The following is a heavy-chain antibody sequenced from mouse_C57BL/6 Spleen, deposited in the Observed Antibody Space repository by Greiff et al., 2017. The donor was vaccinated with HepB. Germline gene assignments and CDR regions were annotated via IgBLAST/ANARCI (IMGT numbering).Heavy chain of an antibody. CDR3: ATNGITTVFDY. CDR2: INPNYGTT. J-gene: IGHJ2*01. Sequence: EVKLMESGPELVKPGASVKISCKASGYSFTDYNMNWVKQSNGKSLEWIGVINPNYGTTSYNQKFKGKATLTVDQSSSTAYMQLNSLTSEDSAVYYCATNGITTVFDYWGQGTTLTVSS. D-gene: IGHD1-1*01. V-gene: IGHV1-39*01. CDR1: GYSFTDYN.